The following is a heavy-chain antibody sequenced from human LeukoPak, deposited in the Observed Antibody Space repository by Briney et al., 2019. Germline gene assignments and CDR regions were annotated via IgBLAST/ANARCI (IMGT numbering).Heavy chain of an antibody. V-gene: IGHV1-69*06. J-gene: IGHJ5*02. Sequence: GASVKVSCKASGGTFSNYAISWVRQAPGQGLEWMGGIIPIFGTSNYAQKFQGRVRITADKSMTTAYMELTSLRSEDTAVYYCAAGYSSGWYPADLWGQGTLVTVSS. CDR1: GGTFSNYA. CDR3: AAGYSSGWYPADL. D-gene: IGHD6-19*01. CDR2: IIPIFGTS.